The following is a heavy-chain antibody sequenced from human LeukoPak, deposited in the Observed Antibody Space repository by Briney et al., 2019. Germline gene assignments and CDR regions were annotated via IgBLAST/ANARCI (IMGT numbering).Heavy chain of an antibody. J-gene: IGHJ4*02. Sequence: GGSLRLSCAASGFTFSSYGMHWVRQAPGKGLEWVAVISDDGGNKYYADSVKGRFTISRDNSKNTLYLQMNSLRAADTAVYYCAKDLSPSSTIVVVSLDYWGQGTLVTVSS. CDR2: ISDDGGNK. CDR1: GFTFSSYG. CDR3: AKDLSPSSTIVVVSLDY. V-gene: IGHV3-30*18. D-gene: IGHD3-22*01.